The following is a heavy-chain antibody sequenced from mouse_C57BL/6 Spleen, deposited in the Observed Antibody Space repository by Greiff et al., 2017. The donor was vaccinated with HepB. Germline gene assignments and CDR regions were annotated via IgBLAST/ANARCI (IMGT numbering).Heavy chain of an antibody. CDR1: GYSFTDYN. V-gene: IGHV1-39*01. J-gene: IGHJ1*03. CDR3: ARSYLWDYDRYFDV. D-gene: IGHD2-4*01. Sequence: VQLKESGPELVKPGASVKISCKASGYSFTDYNMNWVKQSNGKSLEWIGVINPNYGTTSYNQKFKGKATLTVDQSSSTAYMQLNSLTSEDSAVYYCARSYLWDYDRYFDVWGTGTTVTVSS. CDR2: INPNYGTT.